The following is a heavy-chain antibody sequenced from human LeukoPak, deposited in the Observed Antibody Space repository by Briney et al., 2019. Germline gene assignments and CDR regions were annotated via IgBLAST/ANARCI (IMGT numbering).Heavy chain of an antibody. CDR3: ATWSDVVPVTILPEYYFDY. V-gene: IGHV1-24*01. CDR1: GYTLTVLS. Sequence: ASVKVSCKVSGYTLTVLSMHWVRQAPGKGLEWMGGFDPEDGGTIYAQKFQGRVTMTEDTSTETAYMELSSLRSEDTAVYYCATWSDVVPVTILPEYYFDYWGQGTLVTVSS. J-gene: IGHJ4*02. D-gene: IGHD2-2*02. CDR2: FDPEDGGT.